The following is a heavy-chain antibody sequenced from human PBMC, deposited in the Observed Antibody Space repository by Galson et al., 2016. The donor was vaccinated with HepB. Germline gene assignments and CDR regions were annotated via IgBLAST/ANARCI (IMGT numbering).Heavy chain of an antibody. CDR3: TRSYGQRLAKDALDI. J-gene: IGHJ3*02. V-gene: IGHV3-48*02. CDR1: GFSFTTYS. D-gene: IGHD6-19*01. Sequence: SLRLSCAASGFSFTTYSMNWVRQAPGKGLEWVSYISDNSSHIYYAGSVKGRFTISRDSAKNSLYLQMNSLRDEDTAVYYCTRSYGQRLAKDALDIWGQGTLVSVSS. CDR2: ISDNSSHI.